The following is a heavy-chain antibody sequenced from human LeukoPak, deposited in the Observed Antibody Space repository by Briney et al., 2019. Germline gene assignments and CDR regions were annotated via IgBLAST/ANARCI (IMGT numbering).Heavy chain of an antibody. CDR1: GGSFSGYY. Sequence: PSETLSLTCAVYGGSFSGYYWSWIRQPPGKGLEWIGEINHSGSTNYNPSLKSRVTISVDTSKNQFSLKLSSVTAAGTAVYYCAGLVGATRTDNWGQGTLVTVSS. J-gene: IGHJ4*02. CDR2: INHSGST. D-gene: IGHD1-26*01. CDR3: AGLVGATRTDN. V-gene: IGHV4-34*01.